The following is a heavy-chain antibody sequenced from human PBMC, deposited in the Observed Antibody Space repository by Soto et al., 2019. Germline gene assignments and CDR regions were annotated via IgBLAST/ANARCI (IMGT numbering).Heavy chain of an antibody. CDR1: GYTFTSNY. CDR3: ARMYNWNDGWFDP. J-gene: IGHJ5*02. Sequence: ASVKVSCKASGYTFTSNYMHWVRQAPGQGLEWMGIINPSGGSTSYAQKFQGRVTMTRDTSTSTVYMELSSLRSEDTAVYYCARMYNWNDGWFDPWGQGTLVTVSS. CDR2: INPSGGST. V-gene: IGHV1-46*03. D-gene: IGHD1-1*01.